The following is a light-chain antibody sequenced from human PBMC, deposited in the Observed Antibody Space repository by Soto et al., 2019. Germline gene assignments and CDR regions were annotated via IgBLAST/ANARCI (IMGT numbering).Light chain of an antibody. Sequence: QLVLTQSSSASASLGSSVNITCTLSSGHRSYIIAWHQQQPGKAPRFLMRLESSGSQNKGSGVPDRFSGSSSGAARYLTISNLQSEDEADYYCETWNSNTRVFGGGTKLTVL. J-gene: IGLJ3*02. V-gene: IGLV4-60*03. CDR1: SGHRSYI. CDR2: LESSGSQ. CDR3: ETWNSNTRV.